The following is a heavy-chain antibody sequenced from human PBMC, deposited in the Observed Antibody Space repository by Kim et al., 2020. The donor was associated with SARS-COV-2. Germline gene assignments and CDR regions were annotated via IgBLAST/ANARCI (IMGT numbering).Heavy chain of an antibody. Sequence: SETLSLTCTVFGDSISSHYWTWIRQPAGKGLEWIGRIYISGSSNYNPSLKSRVTMSVDTSKNQFSLRLSSVTAADTAVYYCARAMRWLHSYYFDYWGQGTLVTVSS. J-gene: IGHJ4*02. D-gene: IGHD5-12*01. CDR2: IYISGSS. CDR1: GDSISSHY. V-gene: IGHV4-4*07. CDR3: ARAMRWLHSYYFDY.